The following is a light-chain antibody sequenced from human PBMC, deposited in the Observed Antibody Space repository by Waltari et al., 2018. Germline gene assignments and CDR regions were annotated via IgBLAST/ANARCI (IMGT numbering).Light chain of an antibody. CDR1: TTNIGSNS. V-gene: IGLV1-47*01. J-gene: IGLJ3*02. CDR2: GDY. Sequence: QSVLTQPPSASGTPGQRVTISCSGSTTNIGSNSVHWYQQLPGVAPKFIIFGDYQRPSGVHDRFSGSKTGTSASLAISGLRSEDEAYYYCAAWNDSLRGFIMFGGGTKLTVL. CDR3: AAWNDSLRGFIM.